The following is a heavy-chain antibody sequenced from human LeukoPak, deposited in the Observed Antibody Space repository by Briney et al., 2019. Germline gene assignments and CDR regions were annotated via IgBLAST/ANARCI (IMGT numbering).Heavy chain of an antibody. CDR2: TYYRSKWYN. D-gene: IGHD3-3*01. V-gene: IGHV6-1*01. CDR1: GGSVSSNSAA. Sequence: SQTLSLTCAISGGSVSSNSAAWNWIRQSPSRGLEWLGRTYYRSKWYNDYAVSVKSRITINPDTSKNQFSLQLNSVTPEDTAVYYCARSVVRGYDFWSGYYPYYYYYMDVWGKGTTVTVSS. CDR3: ARSVVRGYDFWSGYYPYYYYYMDV. J-gene: IGHJ6*03.